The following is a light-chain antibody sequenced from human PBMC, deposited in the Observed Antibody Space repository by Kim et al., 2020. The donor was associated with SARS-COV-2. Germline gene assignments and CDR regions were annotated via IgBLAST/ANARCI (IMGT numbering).Light chain of an antibody. J-gene: IGKJ4*01. CDR2: AAS. Sequence: SAAVGDRVTITCRASQSISSYLNWYQQKPGKAPKLLIYAASSLQSGVPSRFTGSGSGTDFTLTISSLQPEDFATYYCQQSYSTLLTFGGGTKVEI. CDR1: QSISSY. CDR3: QQSYSTLLT. V-gene: IGKV1-39*01.